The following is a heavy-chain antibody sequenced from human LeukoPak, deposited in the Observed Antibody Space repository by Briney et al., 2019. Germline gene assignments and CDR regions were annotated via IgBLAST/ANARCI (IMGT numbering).Heavy chain of an antibody. CDR3: ARLYSGSYGDFDY. Sequence: GGSLRLSCAASGFTFISYWMHWVRQAPGKGLVWVSRINGYGSSTDFADSVKGRFTISRDNAKNTLYLQMNSLRAEDTAVYYCARLYSGSYGDFDYWGQGTLVTVSS. D-gene: IGHD1-26*01. J-gene: IGHJ4*02. CDR2: INGYGSST. V-gene: IGHV3-74*01. CDR1: GFTFISYW.